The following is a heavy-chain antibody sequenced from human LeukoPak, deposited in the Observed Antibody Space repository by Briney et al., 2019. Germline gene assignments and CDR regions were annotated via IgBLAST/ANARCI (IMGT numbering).Heavy chain of an antibody. CDR1: GYTLTELS. J-gene: IGHJ4*02. CDR3: ARDADGDYLFDY. V-gene: IGHV1-24*01. Sequence: ASVKVSCKVSGYTLTELSMHWVRQAPGKGLEWMGGFDPEDGETIYAQKFQGRVTMTEDTSTDTAYMELSRLRSDDTAVYYCARDADGDYLFDYWGQGTLVTVSS. CDR2: FDPEDGET. D-gene: IGHD4-17*01.